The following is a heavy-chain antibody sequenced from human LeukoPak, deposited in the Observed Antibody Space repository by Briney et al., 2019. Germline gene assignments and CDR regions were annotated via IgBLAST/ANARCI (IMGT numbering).Heavy chain of an antibody. CDR2: ISGSGGST. Sequence: GGSLRLSCAASGFTFSSYSMNWVRQAPGKGLEWVSAISGSGGSTYYADSVKGRFTISRDNSKNTLYLQMNSLRAEDTAVYYCAKDLETWLQLLPYFDYWGQGTLVTVSS. J-gene: IGHJ4*02. CDR3: AKDLETWLQLLPYFDY. D-gene: IGHD5-24*01. CDR1: GFTFSSYS. V-gene: IGHV3-23*01.